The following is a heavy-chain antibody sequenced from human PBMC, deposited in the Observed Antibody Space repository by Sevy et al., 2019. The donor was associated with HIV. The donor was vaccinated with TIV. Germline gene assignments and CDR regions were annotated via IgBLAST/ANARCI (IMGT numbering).Heavy chain of an antibody. CDR2: IIPVFDTT. Sequence: ASVKVSCKASGGTFGSYTINWMRQAPGQGLEWMGRIIPVFDTTNYAQKFQGRVTFTADEPTRTAYMELSSLTSEDTAVYYCAHRRGYSDYDYDDYWGQGTLVTVSS. CDR3: AHRRGYSDYDYDDY. J-gene: IGHJ4*02. CDR1: GGTFGSYT. D-gene: IGHD5-12*01. V-gene: IGHV1-69*13.